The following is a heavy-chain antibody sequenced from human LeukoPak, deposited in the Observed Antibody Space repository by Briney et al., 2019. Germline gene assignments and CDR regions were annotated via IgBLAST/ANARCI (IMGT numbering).Heavy chain of an antibody. CDR1: GGSISSGGYY. Sequence: PSQTLSLTCTVSGGSISSGGYYWSWIRQHPGKGLEWIGYIYYSGSTNYNPSLKSRVTISVDTSKNQFSLKLSFVTAADTAVYYCARATWIQPSWGFDPWGQGTLVTVSS. J-gene: IGHJ5*02. D-gene: IGHD5-18*01. CDR2: IYYSGST. CDR3: ARATWIQPSWGFDP. V-gene: IGHV4-61*08.